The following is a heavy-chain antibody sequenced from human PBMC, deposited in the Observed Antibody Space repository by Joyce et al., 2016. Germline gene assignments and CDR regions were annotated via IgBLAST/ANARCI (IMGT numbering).Heavy chain of an antibody. CDR3: ASLYAFWSGYYGFDP. J-gene: IGHJ5*02. V-gene: IGHV4-34*01. D-gene: IGHD3-3*01. CDR1: GGSFSGYS. Sequence: QVQLQQWGAGLLKPSETLSLTCAVYGGSFSGYSWSWIRQPPGTGLEWIGEINHSGSTNYNPSLKSRVTISVDTSKNQFSLKLSSVTAADTAVYYCASLYAFWSGYYGFDPWGQGTLVTVSS. CDR2: INHSGST.